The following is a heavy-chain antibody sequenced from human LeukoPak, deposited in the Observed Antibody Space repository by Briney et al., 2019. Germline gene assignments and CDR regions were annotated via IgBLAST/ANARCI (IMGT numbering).Heavy chain of an antibody. D-gene: IGHD2-21*02. CDR2: IYSGGST. Sequence: GGSLRLSCAASGFTVSSNYMSWVRQAPGKGLEWVSVIYSGGSTYYADSVKGRFTISRDNAKNSLFLQMNSLRNEDTAVYYCVRDAVTAYWGQGTLVTVSS. V-gene: IGHV3-53*01. CDR3: VRDAVTAY. J-gene: IGHJ4*02. CDR1: GFTVSSNY.